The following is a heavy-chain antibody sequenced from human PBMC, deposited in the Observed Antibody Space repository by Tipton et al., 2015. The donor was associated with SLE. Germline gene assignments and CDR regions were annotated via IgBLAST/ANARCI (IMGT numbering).Heavy chain of an antibody. D-gene: IGHD2-8*01. CDR1: GDYIDSLPW. V-gene: IGHV4-4*02. CDR2: VHRDSGTT. J-gene: IGHJ4*02. CDR3: ASTVLGFVPVDC. Sequence: TLSLTCAVSGDYIDSLPWWSWVRQSPGKGLEWIGEVHRDSGTTNYNPSLKSRVTISVDRSNNQFSLELSSVTAADTAVYYCASTVLGFVPVDCWGQGTLVTVSS.